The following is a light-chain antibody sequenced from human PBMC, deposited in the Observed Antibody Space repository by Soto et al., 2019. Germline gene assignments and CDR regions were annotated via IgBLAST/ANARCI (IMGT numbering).Light chain of an antibody. V-gene: IGLV2-14*01. CDR2: DVS. J-gene: IGLJ2*01. CDR1: SSDVGGYNY. Sequence: QSALTQPASVSGSPGQSITISCTGTSSDVGGYNYVSWYQQHPGKAPKLMIYDVSNRPSGVSNRFYGSKSGNTASLTISGLQAEDEAAYYCSSYTVSSTLVVFGGGTKVTVL. CDR3: SSYTVSSTLVV.